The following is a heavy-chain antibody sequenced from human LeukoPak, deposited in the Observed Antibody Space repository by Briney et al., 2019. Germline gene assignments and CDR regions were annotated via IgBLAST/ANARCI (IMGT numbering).Heavy chain of an antibody. CDR3: AREGGDRIQLWFDYYFDY. CDR2: ISGSSYYI. D-gene: IGHD5-18*01. Sequence: GGSLRLSCVASGFTFSSYTMNWVRQTPGKGLEWVSSISGSSYYIYYADSVKGRFTISRDNSKNTLYLQMNSLRAEDTAVYYCAREGGDRIQLWFDYYFDYWGQGTLVTVSS. CDR1: GFTFSSYT. V-gene: IGHV3-21*01. J-gene: IGHJ4*02.